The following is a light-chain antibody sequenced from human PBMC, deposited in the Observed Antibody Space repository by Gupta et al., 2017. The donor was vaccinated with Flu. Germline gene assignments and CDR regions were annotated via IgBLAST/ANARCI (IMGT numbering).Light chain of an antibody. J-gene: IGKJ3*01. CDR2: GAS. CDR1: QIISSSY. Sequence: EIVLTQSPGTLSLSPGERATLSCRASQIISSSYLAWYQQRPGQAPRLIIYGASSRATGIPDRFSGSGSGTDFTRTSSRLETEDCAVYFLQQYGAGITFGHGTRVNIK. CDR3: QQYGAGIT. V-gene: IGKV3-20*01.